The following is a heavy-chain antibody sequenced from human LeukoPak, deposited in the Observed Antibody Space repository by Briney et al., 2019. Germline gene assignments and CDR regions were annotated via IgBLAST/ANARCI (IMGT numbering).Heavy chain of an antibody. CDR3: AASGFGFGELPSYFYYYMDV. Sequence: GASVKVSCKASGYTFTGYYMHWVRQAPGQGLEWMGWINPNSGGTNYAQKFQGRVTMTRDTSISTAYMELSSLRSEDTAVYYCAASGFGFGELPSYFYYYMDVWGKGTTVTISS. J-gene: IGHJ6*03. CDR1: GYTFTGYY. D-gene: IGHD3-10*01. CDR2: INPNSGGT. V-gene: IGHV1-2*02.